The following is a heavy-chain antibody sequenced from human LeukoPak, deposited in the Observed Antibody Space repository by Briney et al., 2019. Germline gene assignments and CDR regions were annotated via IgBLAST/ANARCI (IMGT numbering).Heavy chain of an antibody. J-gene: IGHJ3*02. CDR3: AKDLKVGSIYPGTSDI. CDR2: IYSGGST. CDR1: GFTVSSNY. V-gene: IGHV3-66*01. D-gene: IGHD1-26*01. Sequence: GGSLRLSCAASGFTVSSNYMSWVRQAPGKGLEWISVIYSGGSTYYADSVKGRFTISRDNAKNSLSLQMNSLRAEDTAVYFCAKDLKVGSIYPGTSDIWGQGTLVTVSS.